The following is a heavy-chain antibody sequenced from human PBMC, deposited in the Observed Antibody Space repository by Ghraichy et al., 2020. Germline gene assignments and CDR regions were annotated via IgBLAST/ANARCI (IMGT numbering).Heavy chain of an antibody. CDR3: ARGPLVGIWFGAP. Sequence: GGSLRLSCVGSGLSFSTSWMSWVRQAPGKGPEWVAKINEDGYVAHYADSVKGRFTISRDNARNSIFLEMNSLRVEDTAVYYCARGPLVGIWFGAPWGQGTLVTVSS. CDR2: INEDGYVA. CDR1: GLSFSTSW. J-gene: IGHJ5*02. D-gene: IGHD3-10*01. V-gene: IGHV3-7*01.